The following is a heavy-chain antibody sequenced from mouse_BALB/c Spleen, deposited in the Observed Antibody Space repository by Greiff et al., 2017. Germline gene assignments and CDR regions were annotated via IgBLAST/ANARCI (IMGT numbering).Heavy chain of an antibody. Sequence: VQLKQSGAELVKPGASVKLSCTASGFNIKDTYMHWVKQRPEQGLEWIGRIDPANGNTKYDPKFQGKATITADTSSNTAYLQLSSLTSEDTAVYYCARSGDGYYARDYWGQGTTLTVSS. CDR1: GFNIKDTY. V-gene: IGHV14-3*02. J-gene: IGHJ2*01. D-gene: IGHD2-3*01. CDR3: ARSGDGYYARDY. CDR2: IDPANGNT.